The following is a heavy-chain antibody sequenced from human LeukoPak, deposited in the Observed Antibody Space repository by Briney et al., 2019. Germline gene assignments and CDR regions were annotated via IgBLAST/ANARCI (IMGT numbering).Heavy chain of an antibody. CDR1: GYIFTDYY. V-gene: IGHV1-2*02. CDR2: INPKSGAT. J-gene: IGHJ4*02. Sequence: ASVKASCKASGYIFTDYYIHWVRQAPGQGLEWMGWINPKSGATNFAQKFQGRVTMTRDTSISTAYVELSSLRADDTAVYYCARDIRLNLWGQGTLVTVSS. CDR3: ARDIRLNL. D-gene: IGHD2-21*01.